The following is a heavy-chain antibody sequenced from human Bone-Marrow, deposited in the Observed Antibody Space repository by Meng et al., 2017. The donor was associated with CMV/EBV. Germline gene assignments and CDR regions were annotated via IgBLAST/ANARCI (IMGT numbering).Heavy chain of an antibody. V-gene: IGHV4-34*01. CDR3: ARGKGIAVAEPGALDY. CDR2: INHSGST. CDR1: GGSFSGYY. D-gene: IGHD6-19*01. Sequence: LRLSCAVYGGSFSGYYWSWIRQPPGKGLEWIGEINHSGSTNYNPSLKSRVTISVDTSKNQFSLKLSSVTAADTAVYYCARGKGIAVAEPGALDYWGQGTLVTVSS. J-gene: IGHJ4*02.